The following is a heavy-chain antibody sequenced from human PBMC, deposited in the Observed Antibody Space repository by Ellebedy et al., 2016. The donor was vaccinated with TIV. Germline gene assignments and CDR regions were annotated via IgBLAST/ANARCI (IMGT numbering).Heavy chain of an antibody. J-gene: IGHJ4*02. D-gene: IGHD4-17*01. CDR2: LNPLLGTV. CDR1: GGTFSNYA. Sequence: ASVKVSCKASGGTFSNYAISWVRQAPGQGLEWMGRLNPLLGTVNYAQKFQGRVTITADRSTNTDYMELSSLRSEDTAMYYCAADYGDYIVEDWGQGTLITVSS. CDR3: AADYGDYIVED. V-gene: IGHV1-69*04.